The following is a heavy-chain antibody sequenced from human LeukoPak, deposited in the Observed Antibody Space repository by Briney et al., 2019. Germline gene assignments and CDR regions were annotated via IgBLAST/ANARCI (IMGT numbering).Heavy chain of an antibody. CDR3: TRERKSGIAAFDY. J-gene: IGHJ4*02. CDR1: GFTFSSYG. CDR2: IWYDGINK. Sequence: GGSLRLSCAASGFTFSSYGRHWVRQAPGKGLEWVAVIWYDGINKFHADSVRGRFTISRDNSKHTVYLQMNSLRAEDTAVYYCTRERKSGIAAFDYWGQGTLVTVSS. D-gene: IGHD6-13*01. V-gene: IGHV3-33*01.